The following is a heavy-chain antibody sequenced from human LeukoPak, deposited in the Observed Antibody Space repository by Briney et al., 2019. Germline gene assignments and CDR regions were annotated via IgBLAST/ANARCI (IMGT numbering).Heavy chain of an antibody. Sequence: ASVKVSCKASGYTFTGYYMHWVRQAPGQRLEWMGWSNAGNGNTKYSQEFQGRVTITRDTSASTAYMELSSLRSEDTAVYYCARKSDTAMETWGQGTLVTVSS. V-gene: IGHV1-3*02. J-gene: IGHJ4*02. CDR3: ARKSDTAMET. D-gene: IGHD5-18*01. CDR1: GYTFTGYY. CDR2: SNAGNGNT.